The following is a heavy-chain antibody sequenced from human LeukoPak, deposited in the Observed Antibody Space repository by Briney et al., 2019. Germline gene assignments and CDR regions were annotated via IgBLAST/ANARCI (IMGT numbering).Heavy chain of an antibody. Sequence: GGSPRLSCAASGFTFSSYAMHWVRQAPGKGLEYVSAISSNGGSTYYANSVKGRFTISRDNSKNTLYLQMGSLRAEDMAVYYCARQRIAVADRGAFDIWGQGTMVTVSS. CDR3: ARQRIAVADRGAFDI. D-gene: IGHD6-19*01. CDR2: ISSNGGST. CDR1: GFTFSSYA. J-gene: IGHJ3*02. V-gene: IGHV3-64*01.